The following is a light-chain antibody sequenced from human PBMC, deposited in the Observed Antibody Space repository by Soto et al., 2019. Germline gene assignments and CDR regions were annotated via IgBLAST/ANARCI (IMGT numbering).Light chain of an antibody. V-gene: IGKV3-20*01. CDR3: QQYDHSPRT. J-gene: IGKJ1*01. Sequence: EIVLTQSPGTLSLSPGERATLSCRASHTISSSYLAWYQHKPGQSPRLLISGVSSRAAGVPDRFSGSGSGTDFTLTISRLEPQDSAVYFCQQYDHSPRTFGQGTKVDIK. CDR1: HTISSSY. CDR2: GVS.